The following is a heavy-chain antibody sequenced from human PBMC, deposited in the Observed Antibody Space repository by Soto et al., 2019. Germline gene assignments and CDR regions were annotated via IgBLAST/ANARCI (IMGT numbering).Heavy chain of an antibody. CDR1: GFTFSSYS. D-gene: IGHD1-26*01. V-gene: IGHV3-21*01. CDR2: ISSSSSYI. J-gene: IGHJ5*02. Sequence: GGSLRLSCAASGFTFSSYSMNWVRQAPGKGLEWVSSISSSSSYIYYADSVKGRFTISRDNAKNSLYLQMNSLRAEDTAVYYWARPYGHGQGGIWFDPWGQGTLVTVSS. CDR3: ARPYGHGQGGIWFDP.